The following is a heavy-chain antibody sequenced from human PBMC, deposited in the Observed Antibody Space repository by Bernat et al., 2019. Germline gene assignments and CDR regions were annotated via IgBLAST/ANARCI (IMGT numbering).Heavy chain of an antibody. CDR1: GGTFSSYT. CDR2: IIPILGIA. J-gene: IGHJ6*03. D-gene: IGHD6-6*01. V-gene: IGHV1-69*08. CDR3: ARDGPKELAARPGYYYYMDV. Sequence: QVQLVQSGAEVKKPGSSVKVSCKASGGTFSSYTISWVRQAPGQGLEWMGRIIPILGIANYAQKFQGRVTITADKSTSTAYMELSSLRSEDTAVYYCARDGPKELAARPGYYYYMDVWGKGTTVTVSS.